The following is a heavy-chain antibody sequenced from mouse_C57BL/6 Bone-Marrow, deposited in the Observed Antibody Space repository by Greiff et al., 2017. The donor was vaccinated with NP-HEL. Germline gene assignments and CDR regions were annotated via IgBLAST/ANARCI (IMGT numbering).Heavy chain of an antibody. CDR1: GYNFTSYW. V-gene: IGHV1-72*01. CDR3: ASERHYGSSPVYYFDY. Sequence: QVQLQQPGAELVKPGASVKLSCKASGYNFTSYWMHWVKQRPGRGLEWIGRIDPNSGGTKYNEKSQIKATLYVDKPSSTACMHLRSLTSEGSAVYYCASERHYGSSPVYYFDYWGQGTTLTVSS. D-gene: IGHD1-1*01. J-gene: IGHJ2*01. CDR2: IDPNSGGT.